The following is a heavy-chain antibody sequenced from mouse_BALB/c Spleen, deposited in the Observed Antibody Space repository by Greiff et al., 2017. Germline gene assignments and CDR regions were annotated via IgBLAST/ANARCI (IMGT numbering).Heavy chain of an antibody. CDR1: GYTFTEYT. CDR2: INPNNGGT. V-gene: IGHV1-18*01. D-gene: IGHD2-12*01. CDR3: AREELLHVWFAY. J-gene: IGHJ3*01. Sequence: EVKVVESGPELVKPGASVKISCKTSGYTFTEYTMHWVKQSHGKSLEWIGGINPNNGGTSYNQKFKGKATLTVDKSSSTAYMELRSLTSEDSAVYYCAREELLHVWFAYWGQGTLVTVSA.